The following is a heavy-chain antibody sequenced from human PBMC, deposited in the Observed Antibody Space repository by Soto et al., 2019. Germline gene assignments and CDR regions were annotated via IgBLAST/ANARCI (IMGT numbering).Heavy chain of an antibody. J-gene: IGHJ6*02. CDR2: ISAYNGNT. CDR1: GYTFTSYG. D-gene: IGHD6-19*01. CDR3: ASAPVAGHDYGMAV. Sequence: ASVKVSCKASGYTFTSYGISWVRQAPGQGLEWMGWISAYNGNTNYAQKLQGRVTMTTDTSTSTAYMELRSLRSDDTAVYYCASAPVAGHDYGMAVWGQGTTVTVSS. V-gene: IGHV1-18*01.